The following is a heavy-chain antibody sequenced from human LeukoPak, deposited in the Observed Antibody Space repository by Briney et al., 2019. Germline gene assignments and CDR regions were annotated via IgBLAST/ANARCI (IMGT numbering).Heavy chain of an antibody. CDR3: ARGGYFDY. V-gene: IGHV4-34*01. J-gene: IGHJ4*02. CDR2: INHSGST. CDR1: GGSFSGYY. Sequence: PSETLSLTCAVYGGSFSGYYWSWIRQPPGKGLEWIGEINHSGSTNYNPSLKSRVTISVDTSKNQFSLRLSSVTAADTAVYYCARGGYFDYWGQGTLVTVSS.